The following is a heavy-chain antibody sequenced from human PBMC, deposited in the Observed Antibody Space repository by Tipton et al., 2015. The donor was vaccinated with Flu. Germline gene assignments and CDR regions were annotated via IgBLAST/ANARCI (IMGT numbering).Heavy chain of an antibody. CDR2: IYYSGST. Sequence: LRLSCTVSGGSISSSSYYWGWIRQPPGNGLEWIGSIYYSGSTYYNPSLKSRVTISVDTSKNQFSLKLSSVTAADTAVYYCARDGWELAYYYYGMDVWGQGTTVTVSS. CDR1: GGSISSSSYY. J-gene: IGHJ6*02. D-gene: IGHD1-26*01. CDR3: ARDGWELAYYYYGMDV. V-gene: IGHV4-39*07.